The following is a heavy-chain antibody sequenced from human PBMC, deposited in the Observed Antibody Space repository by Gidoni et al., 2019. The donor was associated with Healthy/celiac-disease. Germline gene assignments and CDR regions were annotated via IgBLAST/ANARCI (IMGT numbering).Heavy chain of an antibody. D-gene: IGHD2-15*01. J-gene: IGHJ2*01. CDR3: ARAGRYCSGGSCYSYWYFDL. CDR2: IGTAGDP. CDR1: GFTFSSYD. V-gene: IGHV3-13*05. Sequence: EVQLVESGGGLVQPGGSLRLSCAASGFTFSSYDMHCVRQDTGKGREVGSAIGTAGDPYYPGSVKGRFTISRENAKNSLYLQMNSLRAGDTAVYYCARAGRYCSGGSCYSYWYFDLWGRGTLVTVSS.